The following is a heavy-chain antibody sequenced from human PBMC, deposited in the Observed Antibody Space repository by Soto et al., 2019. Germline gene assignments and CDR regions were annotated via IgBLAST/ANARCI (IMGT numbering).Heavy chain of an antibody. J-gene: IGHJ4*02. D-gene: IGHD6-13*01. CDR2: IYYSGST. V-gene: IGHV4-39*01. CDR3: ARSRMFGDIAAAFY. Sequence: PSETLSLSCTVSGGSISSSSYYWGWIRQPPGKGLEWIGSIYYSGSTYYNPSLKSRVTISVDTSKNQFSLKLSSVTAADTAVYYCARSRMFGDIAAAFYWGQGTLVTVSS. CDR1: GGSISSSSYY.